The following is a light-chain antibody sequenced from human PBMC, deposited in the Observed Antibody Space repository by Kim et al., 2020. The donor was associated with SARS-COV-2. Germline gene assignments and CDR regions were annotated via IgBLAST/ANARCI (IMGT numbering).Light chain of an antibody. Sequence: DIQMTQSPSSLAASVGDRVTIACRASQSISTYLNWYQQKPGKAPKLLIYGASRLQSGVPSRFSGSGSGTDFTLTISSLQPEDFATYYCQQSHTAPLLTFGGGTKVDIK. CDR1: QSISTY. J-gene: IGKJ4*01. CDR3: QQSHTAPLLT. V-gene: IGKV1-39*01. CDR2: GAS.